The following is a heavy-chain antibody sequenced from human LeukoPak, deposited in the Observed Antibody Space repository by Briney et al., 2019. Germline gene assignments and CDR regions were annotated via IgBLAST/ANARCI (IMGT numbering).Heavy chain of an antibody. Sequence: GGSLRLSCVASGFTFSSYSMSWVRQAPGKGLEWVSYIDTSSSTIYYADSVKGRFTISRDNAKNSLYLQMKSLRAEDTTVYYCARDMGYSGSWPGYFDYWGQGVLVTVSS. J-gene: IGHJ4*02. V-gene: IGHV3-48*04. D-gene: IGHD1-26*01. CDR2: IDTSSSTI. CDR1: GFTFSSYS. CDR3: ARDMGYSGSWPGYFDY.